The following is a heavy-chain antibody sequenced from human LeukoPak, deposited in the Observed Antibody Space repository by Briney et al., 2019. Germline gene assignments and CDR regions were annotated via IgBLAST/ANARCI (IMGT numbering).Heavy chain of an antibody. CDR3: AKEKTYYDFWSGYSPRYFDY. CDR1: GFTFSSYA. Sequence: GGSLRLSCAASGFTFSSYAMSWVRQAPGKGLEWVSAISGSGGSTYYADSVKGRFTISRDNSKNTLYLQMNSLRAEDTAVYYCAKEKTYYDFWSGYSPRYFDYWGQGTLVPVSS. V-gene: IGHV3-23*01. J-gene: IGHJ4*02. CDR2: ISGSGGST. D-gene: IGHD3-3*01.